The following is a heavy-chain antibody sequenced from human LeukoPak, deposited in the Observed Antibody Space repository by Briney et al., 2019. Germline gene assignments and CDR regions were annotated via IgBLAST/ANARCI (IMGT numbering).Heavy chain of an antibody. CDR2: IWYDGSNR. V-gene: IGHV3-33*01. CDR1: GLILSNYG. J-gene: IGHJ4*02. CDR3: TSNFDF. Sequence: GGSLRLSCVASGLILSNYGMHWVRQAPGKGLEWVAVIWYDGSNRYYADSVKGRFSISRDNSRNTVYLQMNNLRAEDTAIYYCTSNFDFWGQGTLVTVSS.